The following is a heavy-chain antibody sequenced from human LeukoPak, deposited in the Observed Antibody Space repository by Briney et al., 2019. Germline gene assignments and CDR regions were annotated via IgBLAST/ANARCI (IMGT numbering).Heavy chain of an antibody. Sequence: ASVKVSCKASGYTFTDYYVYWVRQAPGQGLEWMGWINPKNGGTRYAQKFQGWVTVSRDTSISTAYMELSTLKSDDTAVYYCARGRDVTTAGTSWFDPWGQGTLVIVSS. D-gene: IGHD6-13*01. CDR1: GYTFTDYY. CDR3: ARGRDVTTAGTSWFDP. CDR2: INPKNGGT. V-gene: IGHV1-2*04. J-gene: IGHJ5*02.